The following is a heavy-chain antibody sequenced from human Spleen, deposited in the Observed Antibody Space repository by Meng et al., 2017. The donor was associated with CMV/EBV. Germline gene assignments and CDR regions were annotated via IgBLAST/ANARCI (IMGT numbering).Heavy chain of an antibody. V-gene: IGHV3-21*01. CDR1: TFSSYS. CDR3: ARDWDTAMEGLVGESYFDY. CDR2: ISSSSNHI. D-gene: IGHD5-18*01. J-gene: IGHJ4*02. Sequence: TFSSYSINWVRQAPGKGLEWVSCISSSSNHIYYADSVKGRFTISRDNAKNSLYLQMNSLRAEDTAFYYCARDWDTAMEGLVGESYFDYWGQGTLVTVSS.